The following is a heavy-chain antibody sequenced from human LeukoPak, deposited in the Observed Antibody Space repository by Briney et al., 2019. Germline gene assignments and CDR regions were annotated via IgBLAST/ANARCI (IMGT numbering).Heavy chain of an antibody. CDR2: ISRSSRHV. Sequence: GGSLRLSCAASGFTFSDYSMNWVRQAPGKGLEWVSSISRSSRHVYYAGSVKGRFTISRDNAKNSLYLQMNSLRAEDMAVYYCATLGARRDAFDIWGQGTMVTVSS. V-gene: IGHV3-21*01. J-gene: IGHJ3*02. CDR1: GFTFSDYS. D-gene: IGHD1-26*01. CDR3: ATLGARRDAFDI.